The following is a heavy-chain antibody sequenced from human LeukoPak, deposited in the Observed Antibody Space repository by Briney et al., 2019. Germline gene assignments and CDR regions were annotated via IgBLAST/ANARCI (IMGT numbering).Heavy chain of an antibody. Sequence: SETLSLTCTVSGYSISSGFYWGWIRQPPGKGLEWIGSIYHSGSTYYNPSLKSRVIMSVDTSKNQLSLKLRSVTAADAAVYYCARDQRLQGWFDPWGRGTLVIVSS. V-gene: IGHV4-38-2*02. J-gene: IGHJ5*02. CDR3: ARDQRLQGWFDP. CDR2: IYHSGST. CDR1: GYSISSGFY.